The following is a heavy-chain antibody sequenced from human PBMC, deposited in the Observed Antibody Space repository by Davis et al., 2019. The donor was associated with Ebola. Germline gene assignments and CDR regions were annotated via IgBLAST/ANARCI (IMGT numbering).Heavy chain of an antibody. D-gene: IGHD6-19*01. V-gene: IGHV3-30*07. CDR3: AKSLYNSGPTHYYYYYGMDV. Sequence: AQSLSLSCPASGVTFSIHAMHWVRQAPGKGLEWVAVISSDETYKYYLDSVKGRFTVSRDNSKNMLYLQMNSLRAEDTAVYYCAKSLYNSGPTHYYYYYGMDVWGQGTTVTVSS. CDR2: ISSDETYK. J-gene: IGHJ6*02. CDR1: GVTFSIHA.